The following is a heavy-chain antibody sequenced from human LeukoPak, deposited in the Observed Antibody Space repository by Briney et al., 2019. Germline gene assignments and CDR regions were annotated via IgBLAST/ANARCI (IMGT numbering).Heavy chain of an antibody. CDR3: AKPRTVTTSEDAFDI. J-gene: IGHJ3*02. CDR2: ISYDGSNK. V-gene: IGHV3-30*18. CDR1: GFTFSSYG. D-gene: IGHD4-17*01. Sequence: GGSLRLSCAASGFTFSSYGMHWVRQAPGKGLEWVAVISYDGSNKYYADSVKGRFTISRDNSKNTLYLQMNSLRAEDTAVYYCAKPRTVTTSEDAFDIWGQGTMVTVSS.